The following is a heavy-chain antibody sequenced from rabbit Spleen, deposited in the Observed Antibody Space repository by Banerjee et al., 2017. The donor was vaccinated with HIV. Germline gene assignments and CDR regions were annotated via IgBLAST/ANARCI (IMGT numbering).Heavy chain of an antibody. V-gene: IGHV1S45*01. D-gene: IGHD8-1*01. CDR2: IDSGSSGFT. CDR1: GFSLNDKDV. J-gene: IGHJ6*01. CDR3: ARDTGSSFSSYGMDL. Sequence: QEQLEESGGDLVKPEGSLTLTCTASGFSLNDKDVMCWVRQAPGKGLEWIACIDSGSSGFTYFANWAKGRFTISKASSTTVTLQMTSLTAADTATYFCARDTGSSFSSYGMDLWGQGTLVTVS.